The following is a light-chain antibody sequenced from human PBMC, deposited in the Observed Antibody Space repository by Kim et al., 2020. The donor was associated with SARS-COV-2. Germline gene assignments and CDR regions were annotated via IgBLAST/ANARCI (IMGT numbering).Light chain of an antibody. CDR1: SSDVGGYNY. CDR3: SSYAGSNVV. J-gene: IGLJ2*01. V-gene: IGLV2-8*01. CDR2: EVS. Sequence: PGQSFTFSCTGTSSDVGGYNYVAWYQQHPGKAPKLMIFEVSNRPSGVPDPFSGSKSGNTASLSGSGLQAEDEDDYYCSSYAGSNVVFGGGTQLTVL.